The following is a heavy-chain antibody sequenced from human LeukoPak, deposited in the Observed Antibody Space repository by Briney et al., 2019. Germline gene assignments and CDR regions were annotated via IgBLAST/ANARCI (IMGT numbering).Heavy chain of an antibody. J-gene: IGHJ4*02. Sequence: ASVKVSCKVSGYTLTELSMHWVRQAPRKGLEWMGGFDPGDGETIYAQKFQGRVTMTRDTSISTAYMELSSLTSEDTAVYYCATELRWKDHWGQGTLVTVSS. D-gene: IGHD4-23*01. CDR1: GYTLTELS. V-gene: IGHV1-24*01. CDR2: FDPGDGET. CDR3: ATELRWKDH.